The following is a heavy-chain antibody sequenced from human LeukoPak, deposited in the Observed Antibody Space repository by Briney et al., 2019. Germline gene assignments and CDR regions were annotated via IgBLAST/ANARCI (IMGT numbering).Heavy chain of an antibody. J-gene: IGHJ4*02. V-gene: IGHV3-74*01. CDR3: VTDALAPRRDFDF. CDR2: IKTDGSST. D-gene: IGHD6-6*01. Sequence: PGGSLRLSCAASGFTFSNHWMHGVRQAPGKGLVWVSRIKTDGSSTTYADSVKGRFAISRDNAKNTLYLQMNGLRAEDTAVYYCVTDALAPRRDFDFWGQGPLVTVSS. CDR1: GFTFSNHW.